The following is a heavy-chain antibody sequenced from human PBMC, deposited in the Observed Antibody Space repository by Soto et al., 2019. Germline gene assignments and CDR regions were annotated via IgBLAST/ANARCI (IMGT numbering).Heavy chain of an antibody. V-gene: IGHV1-69*01. CDR2: IILIFGTA. Sequence: QEQLVQSGAEVKKPGSSVKVSCKSSGGTFSSYAINWVRQAPGQGLEWMGGIILIFGTANYAQNFQDRVTITADVSTNTAYMELSSLRSADTAMYYCARENRYFFYGMDVWGQGTTVTVSS. CDR1: GGTFSSYA. J-gene: IGHJ6*02. CDR3: ARENRYFFYGMDV.